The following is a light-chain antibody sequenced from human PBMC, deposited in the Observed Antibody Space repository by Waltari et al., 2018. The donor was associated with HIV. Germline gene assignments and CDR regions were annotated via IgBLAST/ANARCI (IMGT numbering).Light chain of an antibody. CDR1: NNGVRSYNL. Sequence: QSSLTQPASLFSSPGPDDSIPFTRTNNGVRSYNLLSLYQHHPGKGPKLMIYEVYHRPSGVSNRFSGSKSGDTAFLTISGLQAEDEASYYCCSYAGSRTHWVFGGGTKLTVL. J-gene: IGLJ3*02. V-gene: IGLV2-23*02. CDR2: EVY. CDR3: CSYAGSRTHWV.